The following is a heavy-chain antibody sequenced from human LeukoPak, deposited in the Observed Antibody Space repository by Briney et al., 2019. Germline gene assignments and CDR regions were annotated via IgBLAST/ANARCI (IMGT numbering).Heavy chain of an antibody. J-gene: IGHJ6*02. V-gene: IGHV3-30-3*01. CDR3: ARGSLWSGYLSYYYGMDV. CDR1: GFTFSSYA. D-gene: IGHD3-3*01. CDR2: ISYDGSNK. Sequence: GRSLRLSCAASGFTFSSYAMHWVRQAPGKGLEWVAVISYDGSNKYYADSVKGRFTTSRDNSKNTLYLQMNSLRAEDTAVYYCARGSLWSGYLSYYYGMDVWGQGTTVTVSS.